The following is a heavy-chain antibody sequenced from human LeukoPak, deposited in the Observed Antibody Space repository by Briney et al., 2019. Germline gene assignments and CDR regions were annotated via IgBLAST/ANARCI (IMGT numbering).Heavy chain of an antibody. CDR3: AREATWGQWYFDH. Sequence: GTSLRLSCVASGFSFSNHGMHWVRQAPGKGLEWVSVIARDGGAKFYADSVEGRFTLSRDNSKNMFFLQMNFLTVEDTAIYYCAREATWGQWYFDHWGQGTPVTVSS. J-gene: IGHJ4*02. CDR2: IARDGGAK. CDR1: GFSFSNHG. V-gene: IGHV3-30*03. D-gene: IGHD6-19*01.